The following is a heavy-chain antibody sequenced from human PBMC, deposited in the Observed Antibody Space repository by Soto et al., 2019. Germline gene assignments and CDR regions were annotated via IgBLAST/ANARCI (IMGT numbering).Heavy chain of an antibody. D-gene: IGHD3-22*01. CDR2: IYSGGST. J-gene: IGHJ4*02. V-gene: IGHV3-66*01. CDR1: GFTVSRNY. Sequence: GGSLRLSCAASGFTVSRNYMTWVRQAPGKGLEWVSVIYSGGSTYYADSVKGRFTISRDNSKNTLYLQMNSLRAEDTAVYYCARASSSAYYYYYEYWGQGTLVSVSS. CDR3: ARASSSAYYYYYEY.